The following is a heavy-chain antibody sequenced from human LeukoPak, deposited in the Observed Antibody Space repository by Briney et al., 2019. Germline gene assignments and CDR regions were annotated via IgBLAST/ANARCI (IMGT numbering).Heavy chain of an antibody. CDR2: IKQDGSEK. CDR3: AGGYGFLIES. V-gene: IGHV3-7*04. D-gene: IGHD3-3*01. CDR1: RFTFGNYY. Sequence: GGSLRLSCAASRFTFGNYYMAWVRQAPGKGLEWVANIKQDGSEKYYGGSVKGRFTISRDNAKNSLYLQLNSLRVEDTAVYFCAGGYGFLIESWGQGTLVTVSS. J-gene: IGHJ4*02.